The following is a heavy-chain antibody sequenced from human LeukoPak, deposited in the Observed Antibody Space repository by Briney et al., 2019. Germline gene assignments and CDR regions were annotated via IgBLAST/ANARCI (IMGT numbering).Heavy chain of an antibody. CDR2: IYYSGST. Sequence: PSETLSLTCTVSGGSISSSSYYWGWIRQPPGKGLEWIGSIYYSGSTNYNPSLKSRVTISVDTSKNQFSLKLSSVTAADTAVYYCARGYLRNWFDPWGQGTLVTVSS. CDR1: GGSISSSSYY. D-gene: IGHD3-9*01. CDR3: ARGYLRNWFDP. J-gene: IGHJ5*02. V-gene: IGHV4-39*07.